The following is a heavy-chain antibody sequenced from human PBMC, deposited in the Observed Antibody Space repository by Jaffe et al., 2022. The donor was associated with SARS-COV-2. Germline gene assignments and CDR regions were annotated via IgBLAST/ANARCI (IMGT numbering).Heavy chain of an antibody. D-gene: IGHD3-9*01. J-gene: IGHJ4*02. CDR3: AKDISHDILTGYLEGGDS. Sequence: EVQLVESGGGLVQPGRSLRLSCAASGFTFGDYAMHWVRQAPGKGLEWVSGIGWNSVSMGYADSVKGRFTISRDNAKNSLYLQMNSLRAEDTALYYCAKDISHDILTGYLEGGDSWGQGTLVTVSS. CDR2: IGWNSVSM. CDR1: GFTFGDYA. V-gene: IGHV3-9*01.